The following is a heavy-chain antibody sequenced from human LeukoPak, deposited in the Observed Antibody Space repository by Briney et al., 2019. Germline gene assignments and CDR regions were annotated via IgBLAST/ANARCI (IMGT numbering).Heavy chain of an antibody. CDR1: GGSISSYY. V-gene: IGHV4-59*01. CDR3: ARVCGGDCYSALAYDY. J-gene: IGHJ4*02. Sequence: SETLSLTCTVSGGSISSYYWSWIRQPPGKGLEWIGYIYYSGSTNYNPSLKSRVTISVDTSKNQFSLKLSSVTAADTAVYYCARVCGGDCYSALAYDYWGQGTLVTVSS. D-gene: IGHD2-21*02. CDR2: IYYSGST.